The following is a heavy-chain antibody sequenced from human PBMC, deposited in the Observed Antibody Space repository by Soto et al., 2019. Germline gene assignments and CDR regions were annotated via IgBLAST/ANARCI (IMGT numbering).Heavy chain of an antibody. D-gene: IGHD2-15*01. CDR2: INAGNGNT. CDR3: ARDVCSGGSCYNNWFDP. Sequence: GASVKVSCKASGYTFTSYAMHWVRQAPGQRLEWMGWINAGNGNTKYSQKFQGRVTITRDTSASTAYMELSSLRSEDTAVYYCARDVCSGGSCYNNWFDPWGQGTLVTVSS. V-gene: IGHV1-3*01. J-gene: IGHJ5*02. CDR1: GYTFTSYA.